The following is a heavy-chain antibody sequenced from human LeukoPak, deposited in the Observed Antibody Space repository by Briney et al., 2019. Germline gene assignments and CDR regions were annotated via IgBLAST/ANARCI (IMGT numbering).Heavy chain of an antibody. Sequence: PGGSLRLSCAASGFTFSSYSMTWVRQAPGKGLEWLSSFTSRSRNIYYADSVKGRFTISRDNSRNTLYLQMNSLRPEDTAVYYCAKAIWVAATSSWFCLDYWGQGTLVTVSS. D-gene: IGHD3-10*01. CDR3: AKAIWVAATSSWFCLDY. V-gene: IGHV3-21*01. J-gene: IGHJ4*02. CDR2: FTSRSRNI. CDR1: GFTFSSYS.